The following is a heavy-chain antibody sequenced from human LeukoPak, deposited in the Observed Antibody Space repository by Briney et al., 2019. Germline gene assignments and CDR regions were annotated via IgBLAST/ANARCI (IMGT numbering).Heavy chain of an antibody. Sequence: SETLSLTCTVSGGSISSSSYYWGWIRQPPGKGLEWIGSIYYSGSTYYNPSLKSRVTISVDTSKNQFSLELSSVTAADTAVYYCARQVPGREWFGELVPPRDYLGQGTLVTVSS. CDR2: IYYSGST. J-gene: IGHJ4*02. D-gene: IGHD3-10*01. V-gene: IGHV4-39*01. CDR1: GGSISSSSYY. CDR3: ARQVPGREWFGELVPPRDY.